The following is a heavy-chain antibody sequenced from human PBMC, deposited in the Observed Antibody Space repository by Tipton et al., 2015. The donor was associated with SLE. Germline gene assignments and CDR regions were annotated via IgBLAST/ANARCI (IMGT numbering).Heavy chain of an antibody. CDR3: ARREDYDFWSAYFDY. CDR2: INHSGST. Sequence: TLSLTCAVSGGSFSGYYWNWIRQPPGKGLEWIGEINHSGSTNYNPSLKSRVTISVDTSKNQFSLKLSSVTAADTAVYYCARREDYDFWSAYFDYWGQGTLVTVSS. D-gene: IGHD3-3*01. V-gene: IGHV4-34*01. CDR1: GGSFSGYY. J-gene: IGHJ4*02.